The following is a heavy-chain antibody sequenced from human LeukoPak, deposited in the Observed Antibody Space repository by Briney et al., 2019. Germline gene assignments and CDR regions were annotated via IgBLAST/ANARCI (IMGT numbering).Heavy chain of an antibody. J-gene: IGHJ4*02. CDR1: GYTFTGYY. CDR3: ARSRGSWEPFDY. CDR2: INPSGSST. V-gene: IGHV1-46*01. D-gene: IGHD1-26*01. Sequence: GASVTVSCTASGYTFTGYYMHWVRQAPGQGLEWMGLINPSGSSTLYAQKFQGRVTMTTDTSTSTAYMELRSLRSDDTAVYYCARSRGSWEPFDYWGLGTLVTVSS.